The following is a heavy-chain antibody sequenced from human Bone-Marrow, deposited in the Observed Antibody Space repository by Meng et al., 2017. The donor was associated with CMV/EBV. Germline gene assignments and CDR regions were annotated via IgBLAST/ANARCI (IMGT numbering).Heavy chain of an antibody. V-gene: IGHV3-21*01. Sequence: GGSLRLSCAASGFTFSSYSMNWVRQAPGKGLEWVSSISSSSSYIYYADSVTGRFTISRDNAKNPLYLQMNSLRAEDTAVYYCARDYCSSTSCYTGFDYWGQGTLVTVSS. CDR3: ARDYCSSTSCYTGFDY. CDR1: GFTFSSYS. J-gene: IGHJ4*02. D-gene: IGHD2-2*02. CDR2: ISSSSSYI.